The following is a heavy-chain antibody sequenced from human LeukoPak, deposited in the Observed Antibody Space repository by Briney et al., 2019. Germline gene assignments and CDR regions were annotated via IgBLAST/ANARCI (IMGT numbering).Heavy chain of an antibody. Sequence: PSETLSLTCTVSGGSISSGDYYWSWIRQPPGKGLEWIGYIYYSGSTYYNPSLKSRVTISVDTSKNQFSLKLSSVTAADTAVYYCARTLAARYGPYDYYYYMDVWGKGTTVTVSS. V-gene: IGHV4-30-4*08. J-gene: IGHJ6*03. CDR1: GGSISSGDYY. CDR2: IYYSGST. D-gene: IGHD5-18*01. CDR3: ARTLAARYGPYDYYYYMDV.